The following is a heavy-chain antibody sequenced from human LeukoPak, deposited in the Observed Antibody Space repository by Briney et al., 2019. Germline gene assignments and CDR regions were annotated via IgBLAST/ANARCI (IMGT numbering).Heavy chain of an antibody. J-gene: IGHJ4*02. Sequence: ASVKVSCKASGYTFTNYYIHWVRQAPGQGLEWMGIINPSGGSTNYAQKFQGRVTMTRDTSTSTVYMELSSLRSEDTAVYYCARDDSSGRPFDYWGQGTLVTVSS. CDR1: GYTFTNYY. CDR2: INPSGGST. V-gene: IGHV1-46*01. D-gene: IGHD6-19*01. CDR3: ARDDSSGRPFDY.